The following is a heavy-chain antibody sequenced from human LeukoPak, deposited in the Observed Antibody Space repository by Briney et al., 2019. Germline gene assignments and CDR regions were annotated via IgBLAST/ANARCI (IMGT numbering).Heavy chain of an antibody. J-gene: IGHJ4*02. CDR1: GYSFTNHR. V-gene: IGHV5-51*01. CDR2: IYPGDSDT. D-gene: IGHD2-21*02. CDR3: ARQGYCGADCYSRFDY. Sequence: GESLKISCKGSGYSFTNHRIAWVRQMPGKGLEWMRIIYPGDSDTRYSPSFQGQVPVSADKSISAAYLQWNSLKASDSAMYYCARQGYCGADCYSRFDYWGQGTLVTVSS.